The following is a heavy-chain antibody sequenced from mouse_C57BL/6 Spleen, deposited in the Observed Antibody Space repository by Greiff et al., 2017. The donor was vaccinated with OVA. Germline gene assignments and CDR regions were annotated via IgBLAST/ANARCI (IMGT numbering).Heavy chain of an antibody. V-gene: IGHV2-6*03. Sequence: QVQLQQSGPGLVAPSQSLSITCTVSGFSLTSYGVHWVRQPPGKGLEWLVVIWSDGSTTYTSALKSRLSISKDNSKSQVFLKMNSLQTDDTAMYYCARSYDGYFYWYFDVWGTGTTVTVSS. J-gene: IGHJ1*03. D-gene: IGHD2-3*01. CDR2: IWSDGST. CDR3: ARSYDGYFYWYFDV. CDR1: GFSLTSYG.